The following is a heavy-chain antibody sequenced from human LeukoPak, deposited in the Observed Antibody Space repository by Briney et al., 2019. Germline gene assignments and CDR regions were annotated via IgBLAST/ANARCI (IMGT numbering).Heavy chain of an antibody. V-gene: IGHV3-23*01. Sequence: GGSLRLSCAASGFTFSSYAMSWVRQAPGKGLEWVSAISGSGGSTYYANSVKGRFTISRDNSKNTLYLQMNSLRAEDTAVYYCARAPIWFGELSVDYWGQGTLVTVSS. CDR2: ISGSGGST. CDR3: ARAPIWFGELSVDY. D-gene: IGHD3-10*01. J-gene: IGHJ4*02. CDR1: GFTFSSYA.